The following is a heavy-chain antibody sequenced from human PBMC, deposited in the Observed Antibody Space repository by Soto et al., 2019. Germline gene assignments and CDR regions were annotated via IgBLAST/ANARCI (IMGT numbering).Heavy chain of an antibody. CDR2: ISTSTSTM. J-gene: IGHJ4*02. CDR1: GFSFSSYF. Sequence: GSLRLSCAASGFSFSSYFMNWVRQAPGKGLEWVSYISTSTSTMYYADSVKGRFTISRDNAKNSLYLQMNSLRAEDTAVYYCARDSYYDSSGYFTYYFDYWGQGTLVTVSS. CDR3: ARDSYYDSSGYFTYYFDY. V-gene: IGHV3-48*04. D-gene: IGHD3-22*01.